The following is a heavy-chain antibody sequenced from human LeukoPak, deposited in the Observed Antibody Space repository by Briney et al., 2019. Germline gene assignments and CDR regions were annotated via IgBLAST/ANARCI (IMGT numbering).Heavy chain of an antibody. J-gene: IGHJ2*01. CDR3: ARLGDPYWYFDL. CDR2: INHSGST. Sequence: SETLSLTCAVYGGSFSGYYWSWIRQPPGKGLEWIGEINHSGSTNYNPSLKSRVTISVDTSKNQFSLKLSSVTAADTAVYYCARLGDPYWYFDLWGRGTLVTVSS. CDR1: GGSFSGYY. V-gene: IGHV4-34*01. D-gene: IGHD2-21*01.